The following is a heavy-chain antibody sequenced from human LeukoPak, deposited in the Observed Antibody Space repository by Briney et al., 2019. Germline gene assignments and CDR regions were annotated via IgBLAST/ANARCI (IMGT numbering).Heavy chain of an antibody. J-gene: IGHJ4*02. Sequence: PGGSLRLSCAASGFTFSNYVMIWVRQAPGKGPEWVSIIGTSGGDIHYADSVKGRFSISRDNSKNTPSLQMNSLRVDDTAVYYCARDPNWGSGYWGQGTLVTVSS. V-gene: IGHV3-23*01. CDR2: IGTSGGDI. CDR3: ARDPNWGSGY. CDR1: GFTFSNYV. D-gene: IGHD7-27*01.